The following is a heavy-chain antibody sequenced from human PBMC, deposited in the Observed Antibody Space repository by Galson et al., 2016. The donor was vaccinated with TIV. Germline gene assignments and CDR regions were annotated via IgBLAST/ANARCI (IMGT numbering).Heavy chain of an antibody. D-gene: IGHD2-21*01. Sequence: LRLSCAASGFTFSNYPMHWVRQTPGKGLEWVAVISYDGRIEDYADSVKGRFTISRDDSRNTLYLQMNSLRTEDTATYYCARDAVIGTPDYFDYWGQGTLVTVSS. J-gene: IGHJ4*02. CDR3: ARDAVIGTPDYFDY. V-gene: IGHV3-30*01. CDR2: ISYDGRIE. CDR1: GFTFSNYP.